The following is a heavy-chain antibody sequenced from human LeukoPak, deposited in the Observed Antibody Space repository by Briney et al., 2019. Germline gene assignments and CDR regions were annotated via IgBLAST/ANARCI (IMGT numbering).Heavy chain of an antibody. J-gene: IGHJ4*02. D-gene: IGHD2-15*01. CDR1: GFTVSSNY. CDR2: ISRDGTT. Sequence: GGTLRLSCAASGFTVSSNYMSWVRQAPGKGLECVSAISRDGTTYYADSVKARFTISRDTSKNTLHLQMNSLRAEDTAAYYCAKFAQRYCSGGSCHPFDYWGQGTLVTVSS. CDR3: AKFAQRYCSGGSCHPFDY. V-gene: IGHV3-66*01.